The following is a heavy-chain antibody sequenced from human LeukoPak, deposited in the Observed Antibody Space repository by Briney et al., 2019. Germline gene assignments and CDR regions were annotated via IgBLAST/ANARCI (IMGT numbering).Heavy chain of an antibody. J-gene: IGHJ4*02. CDR3: ARTHTAMVSRRLTTTYYFDY. V-gene: IGHV4-59*08. CDR2: IYYSGST. Sequence: SETLSLTCTVSGGSISSYYWSWIRQPPGKGLEWIGYIYYSGSTNYNPSLKSRVTISVDTSKNQFSLKLSSVTAADTAVYYCARTHTAMVSRRLTTTYYFDYWGQGTLVTVSS. D-gene: IGHD5-18*01. CDR1: GGSISSYY.